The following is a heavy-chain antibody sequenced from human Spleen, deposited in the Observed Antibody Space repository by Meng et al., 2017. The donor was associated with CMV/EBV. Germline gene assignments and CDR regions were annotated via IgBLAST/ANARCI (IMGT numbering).Heavy chain of an antibody. CDR1: GFIFRSYA. D-gene: IGHD3-16*01. CDR2: ISSSSSYI. Sequence: GGSLRLSCAASGFIFRSYAMSWVRQAPGKGLEWVSFISSSSSYIYYADSVKGRFTISRDNAKNSLYLQINSLRAEDTAVYYCARVGPQETFDIWGQGTMVTVSS. V-gene: IGHV3-21*01. J-gene: IGHJ3*02. CDR3: ARVGPQETFDI.